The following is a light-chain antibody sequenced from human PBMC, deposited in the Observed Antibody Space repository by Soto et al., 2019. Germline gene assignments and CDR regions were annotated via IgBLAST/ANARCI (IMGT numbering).Light chain of an antibody. CDR2: DAS. V-gene: IGKV3-20*01. CDR3: QQYGSSQWT. CDR1: QSINSNY. J-gene: IGKJ1*01. Sequence: EIVLTQSPGTLSLSPGERATLSCRASQSINSNYLAWYQHKPGQAPRLLIYDASSKATGTPDRFSGSGSGTDFTLTISRLEPEDFAVYYCQQYGSSQWTFGQGTKVDIK.